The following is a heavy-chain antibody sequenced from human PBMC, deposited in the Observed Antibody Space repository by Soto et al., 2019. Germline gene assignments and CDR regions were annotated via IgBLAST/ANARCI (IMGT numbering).Heavy chain of an antibody. Sequence: GGSLRLSCAASGFTFSSYWMSWVRQAPGKGLEWVANIKQDGSEKYYVDSVKGRFTISRDNAKNSLYLQMNSLRAEETAVYYCARVGYGDYHNWFDPWGQGTLVTVSS. CDR2: IKQDGSEK. D-gene: IGHD4-17*01. J-gene: IGHJ5*02. V-gene: IGHV3-7*01. CDR1: GFTFSSYW. CDR3: ARVGYGDYHNWFDP.